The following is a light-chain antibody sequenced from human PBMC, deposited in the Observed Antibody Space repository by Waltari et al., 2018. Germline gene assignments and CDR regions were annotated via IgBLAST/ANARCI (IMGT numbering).Light chain of an antibody. CDR3: RHYRSLPVT. Sequence: EIVFTQSPGPLPLSPGERATLSCRASESVRRALAWYQPRPGQAPRLLIYYASSRATDIPDIFSGRGSGTDLSLTISRLEPEDFALYYCRHYRSLPVTVGQGPKVEIK. V-gene: IGKV3-20*01. CDR2: YAS. CDR1: ESVRRA. J-gene: IGKJ1*01.